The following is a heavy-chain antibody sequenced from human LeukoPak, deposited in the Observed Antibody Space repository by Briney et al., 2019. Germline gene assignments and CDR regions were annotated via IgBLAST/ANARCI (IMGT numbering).Heavy chain of an antibody. CDR1: GFAVSTNY. J-gene: IGHJ4*02. D-gene: IGHD3-10*01. CDR3: AKLKGWYGEGYFDY. Sequence: GGSLRLSCAASGFAVSTNYMSWVRRAPGKGLEWVSVIYPDGRTYYADSVKGRFTISSDISNNKLFLQMTSLRAEDTAVYYCAKLKGWYGEGYFDYWGPGTLVTVSS. V-gene: IGHV3-53*01. CDR2: IYPDGRT.